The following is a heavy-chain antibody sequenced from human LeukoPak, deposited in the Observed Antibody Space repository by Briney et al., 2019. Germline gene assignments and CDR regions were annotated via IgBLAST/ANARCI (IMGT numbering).Heavy chain of an antibody. CDR3: ASPPYGSSWYYFDY. J-gene: IGHJ4*02. D-gene: IGHD6-13*01. CDR2: INPNSGGT. V-gene: IGHV1-2*02. Sequence: GASVKVSCKASGYTFTSYYMHWVRQAPGQGLEWMGWINPNSGGTNYAQKFQGRVTMTRDTSISTAYMELSRLRSDDTAVYYCASPPYGSSWYYFDYWGQGTLVTVSS. CDR1: GYTFTSYY.